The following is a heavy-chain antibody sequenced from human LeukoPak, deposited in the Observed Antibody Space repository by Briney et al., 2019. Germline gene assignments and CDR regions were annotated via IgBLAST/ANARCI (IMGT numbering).Heavy chain of an antibody. CDR2: INTETGNP. Sequence: ASVKVSCKASGYIFTNYGVNWVRQAPGQGLEWIGWINTETGNPTYAQGFTGRFVFPLDTSVSAAYLQISSLQAEDTAVYYCARKVRGVYGMDVWGQGTTVTVSS. J-gene: IGHJ6*02. CDR1: GYIFTNYG. D-gene: IGHD3-10*01. V-gene: IGHV7-4-1*02. CDR3: ARKVRGVYGMDV.